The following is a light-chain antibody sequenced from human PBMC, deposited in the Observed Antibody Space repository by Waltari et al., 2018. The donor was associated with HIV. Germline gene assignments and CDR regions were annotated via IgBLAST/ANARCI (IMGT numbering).Light chain of an antibody. J-gene: IGLJ1*01. Sequence: QSVLTHPTSVFAAPRQRVTISCFGSTSNIGNNYVSWYQQLPGTAPKPLIYDNDKRPSGIPDRFSASKSGTSATLGITGLQTADEAEYYCGTWDSRLNGYVLGTGTELTV. CDR2: DND. V-gene: IGLV1-51*01. CDR1: TSNIGNNY. CDR3: GTWDSRLNGYV.